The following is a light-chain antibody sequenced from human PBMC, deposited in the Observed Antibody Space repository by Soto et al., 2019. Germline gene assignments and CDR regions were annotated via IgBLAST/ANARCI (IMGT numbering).Light chain of an antibody. J-gene: IGKJ2*01. CDR3: QQYKSYYT. CDR2: KAS. V-gene: IGKV1-5*03. Sequence: DIKMTQSPSSLSAYVGDRVTITCRASQRISAYLNWYQHKPGKAPKLLIYKASTVESRVPSRFSGSGSGTQFTLTISSMQPDDLATYYCQQYKSYYTFGQGTKVDIK. CDR1: QRISAY.